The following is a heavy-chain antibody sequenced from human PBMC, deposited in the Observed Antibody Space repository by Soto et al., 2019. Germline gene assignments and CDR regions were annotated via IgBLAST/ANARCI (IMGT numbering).Heavy chain of an antibody. CDR3: ARCGYSYGPHYYFEY. V-gene: IGHV4-59*01. CDR1: GGSISSYY. Sequence: SETLSLTCTVSGGSISSYYWSCIRQPPGKGLEWIGYIYYSGSTNYKPSLKSRVTISVDASKNQFSLKLSSVTAADTAVYYCARCGYSYGPHYYFEYWGQGTMVTVSS. D-gene: IGHD5-18*01. CDR2: IYYSGST. J-gene: IGHJ4*02.